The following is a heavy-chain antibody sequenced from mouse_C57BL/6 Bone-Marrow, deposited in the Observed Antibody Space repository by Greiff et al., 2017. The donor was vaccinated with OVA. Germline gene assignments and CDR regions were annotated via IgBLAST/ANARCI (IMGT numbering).Heavy chain of an antibody. V-gene: IGHV2-2*01. D-gene: IGHD2-12*01. CDR1: GFSLTSYG. Sequence: VKLMESGPGLVQPSQRLSITCTVSGFSLTSYGVHWVRQSPGKGLEWLGVIWSGGSTDYNAAFISRLSISKDNSKSQVFFKMNSLQADDTAIYYCARHYYSDWYFDVWGTGTTVTVSS. J-gene: IGHJ1*03. CDR2: IWSGGST. CDR3: ARHYYSDWYFDV.